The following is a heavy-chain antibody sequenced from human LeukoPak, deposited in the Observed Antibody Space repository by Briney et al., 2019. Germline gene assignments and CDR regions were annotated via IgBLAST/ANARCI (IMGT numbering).Heavy chain of an antibody. CDR1: GGTISGYY. CDR3: ARLGGGSYPPFDY. CDR2: IYCSGTT. V-gene: IGHV4-59*08. D-gene: IGHD1-26*01. J-gene: IGHJ4*02. Sequence: SETLSLTCTVSGGTISGYYWSWIPQPPGKGLEMIGYIYCSGTTEYNPSLKSRITISVDTSKNQFSLRLSSVTAADTAVYYCARLGGGSYPPFDYWGQGTLVTVSS.